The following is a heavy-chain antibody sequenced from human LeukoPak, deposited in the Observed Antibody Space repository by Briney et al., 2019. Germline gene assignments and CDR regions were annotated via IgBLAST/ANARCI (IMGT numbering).Heavy chain of an antibody. V-gene: IGHV4-34*01. CDR1: GGSFNGYY. CDR3: ARGRAPSNYDILTGYYQRFDY. D-gene: IGHD3-9*01. J-gene: IGHJ4*02. Sequence: PSETLSLTCAVYGGSFNGYYWSWIRQPPGKGLEWIGDINHSGSTNYNPSLKSRVTISVDTSKNQFSLKLSSVTAADTAVYYCARGRAPSNYDILTGYYQRFDYWGQGTLVTVSS. CDR2: INHSGST.